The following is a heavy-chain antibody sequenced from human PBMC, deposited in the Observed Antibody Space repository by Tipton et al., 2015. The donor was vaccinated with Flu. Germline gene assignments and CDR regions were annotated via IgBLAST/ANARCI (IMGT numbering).Heavy chain of an antibody. V-gene: IGHV4-38-2*01. CDR1: GDSISSDYF. CDR2: IHRYGTA. J-gene: IGHJ5*01. Sequence: TLSLTCAVSGDSISSDYFWGWIRQPPGKGLEWIAAIHRYGTAYYNPSLKSRVTISLDKSQNQFSLEVTSVTAADTAVYYCARNFESWGQGTLVTVSS. CDR3: ARNFES.